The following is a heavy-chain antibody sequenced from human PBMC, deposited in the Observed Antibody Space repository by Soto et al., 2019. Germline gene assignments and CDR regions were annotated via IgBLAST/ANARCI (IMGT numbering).Heavy chain of an antibody. CDR3: ARHRRTVVAYIYC. V-gene: IGHV4-39*01. D-gene: IGHD6-19*01. J-gene: IGHJ4*02. CDR2: IYYSGST. Sequence: SETLSLTCTVSCGSPSSSFNYWGWIRQPPGKGLDWIGSIYYSGSTYNNPSLKSRVSTSVVASKNQFSLKLYSVTAADTAVYYCARHRRTVVAYIYCGGLGTLVTVSS. CDR1: CGSPSSSFNY.